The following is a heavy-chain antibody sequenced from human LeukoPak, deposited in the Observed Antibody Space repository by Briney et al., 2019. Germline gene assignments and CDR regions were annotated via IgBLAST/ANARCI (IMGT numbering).Heavy chain of an antibody. Sequence: GGSLRLSCAASGFTFSSYGMHWVRQAPGKGLEWVAFIRYDGSNKYYADSVKGRFTISRDNSKNTLYLQMNSLRAEDTAIYYCAKNGDRGAYCSGGSCYPYYYYNMDVWGKGTTVTISS. CDR2: IRYDGSNK. V-gene: IGHV3-30*02. CDR3: AKNGDRGAYCSGGSCYPYYYYNMDV. CDR1: GFTFSSYG. D-gene: IGHD2-15*01. J-gene: IGHJ6*03.